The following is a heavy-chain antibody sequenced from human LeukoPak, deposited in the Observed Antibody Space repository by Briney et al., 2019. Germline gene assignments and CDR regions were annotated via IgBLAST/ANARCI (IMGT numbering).Heavy chain of an antibody. V-gene: IGHV4-39*07. CDR3: ARVNWAYYFDY. D-gene: IGHD7-27*01. J-gene: IGHJ4*02. CDR2: IYYSGST. CDR1: GGSISSGDYY. Sequence: PSETLSLTCTVSGGSISSGDYYWGWIRQPPGKGLEWIGSIYYSGSTYYNPSLKSRVTISVDTSKNQFSLKLSSVTAADTAVYYCARVNWAYYFDYWGQGTLVTVSS.